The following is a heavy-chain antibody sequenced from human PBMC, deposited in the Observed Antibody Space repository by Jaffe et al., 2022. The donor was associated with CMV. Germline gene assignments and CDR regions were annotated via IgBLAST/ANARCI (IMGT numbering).Heavy chain of an antibody. V-gene: IGHV4-59*08. CDR2: IYYSGST. Sequence: QVQLQESGPGLVKPSETLSLTCTVSGGSISSYYWSWIRQPPGKGLEWIGYIYYSGSTNYNPSLKSRVTISVDTSKNQFSLKLSSVTAADTAVYYCARRIGTYYDFWSGYSKKSNWFDPWGQGTLVTVSS. D-gene: IGHD3-3*01. CDR3: ARRIGTYYDFWSGYSKKSNWFDP. J-gene: IGHJ5*02. CDR1: GGSISSYY.